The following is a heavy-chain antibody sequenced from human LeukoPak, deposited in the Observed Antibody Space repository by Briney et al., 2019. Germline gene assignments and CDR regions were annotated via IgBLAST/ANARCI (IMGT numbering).Heavy chain of an antibody. CDR1: GGTFSSYS. V-gene: IGHV1-69*04. CDR2: IIRVLGSV. CDR3: ATERYNWNLRMDALEF. D-gene: IGHD1-20*01. J-gene: IGHJ3*01. Sequence: SVKVSCKASGGTFSSYSISWVRQAPGQGLEWMGRIIRVLGSVTYAQKFQDRLTIIGDKATNTAYMELSSLRSEDTAVYYCATERYNWNLRMDALEFWGQGTMVTVSS.